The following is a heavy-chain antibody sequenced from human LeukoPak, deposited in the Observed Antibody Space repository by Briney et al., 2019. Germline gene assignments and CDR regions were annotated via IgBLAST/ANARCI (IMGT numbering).Heavy chain of an antibody. V-gene: IGHV4-4*07. CDR2: IYSTGST. CDR1: GGSISSYY. J-gene: IGHJ4*02. D-gene: IGHD1-26*01. CDR3: ARHGGATSLTDFDY. Sequence: SETLSLTCTVSGGSISSYYWSWIRQPAGKGLEWIGRIYSTGSTNYNPSLKSRVTMSVDTSKNQFSLRLRSVTAADTAVYYCARHGGATSLTDFDYWGQGTLVTVSS.